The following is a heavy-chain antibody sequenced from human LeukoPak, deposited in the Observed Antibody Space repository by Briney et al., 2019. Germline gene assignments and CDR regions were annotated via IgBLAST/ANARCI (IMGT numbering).Heavy chain of an antibody. J-gene: IGHJ4*02. Sequence: GALRLSCAASGFTFSDYYMSWIRQAPGKGLEWVSYISSSGSTIYYADSVKGRFTISRDNAKNSLYLQMNSLRAEDTAVYYCASLYYYDSSGSRYWGQGTPVTVSS. CDR1: GFTFSDYY. CDR2: ISSSGSTI. CDR3: ASLYYYDSSGSRY. V-gene: IGHV3-11*04. D-gene: IGHD3-22*01.